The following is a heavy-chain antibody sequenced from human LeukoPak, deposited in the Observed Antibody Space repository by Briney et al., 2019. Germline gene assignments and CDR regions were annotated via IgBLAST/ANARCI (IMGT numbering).Heavy chain of an antibody. CDR1: GFTFDSYS. CDR3: ARDPGTRYSVKVGYYVDY. CDR2: ILYDGTNA. Sequence: GGSLRLSCAASGFTFDSYSMHWVRQAPGKGLEWVSVILYDGTNAHYADSVKGRFTVSRDNSRNTLFLQMNSLRPDDTAVYYCARDPGTRYSVKVGYYVDYWGQGTLVTVSS. D-gene: IGHD1-26*01. J-gene: IGHJ4*02. V-gene: IGHV3-30-3*01.